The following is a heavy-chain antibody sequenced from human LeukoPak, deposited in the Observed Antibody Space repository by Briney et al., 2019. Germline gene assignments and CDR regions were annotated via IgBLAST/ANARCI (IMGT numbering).Heavy chain of an antibody. CDR1: GYTFTSYG. CDR2: ISAYNGNT. J-gene: IGHJ6*03. Sequence: ASVKVSCKASGYTFTSYGISWVRQAPGQGLEWMGWISAYNGNTNYAQKLQGRVTMTTDTSTSTAYMELRSLRSDDTAVYYCARALYNWNYVYMDVWGKGTTVTVSS. CDR3: ARALYNWNYVYMDV. D-gene: IGHD1-20*01. V-gene: IGHV1-18*01.